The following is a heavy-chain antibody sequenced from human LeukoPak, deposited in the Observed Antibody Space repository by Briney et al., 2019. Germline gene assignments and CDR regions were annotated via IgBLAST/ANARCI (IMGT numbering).Heavy chain of an antibody. CDR3: AKVGYCSGGSCYYPPSDFDY. V-gene: IGHV3-23*01. Sequence: GGSLRLSCAASGFTFSSYAMSWVRQAPGKGLEWVSAISGSGGSTYYADSVKGRFTISRDNSKNTPYLQMNSLRAEDTAVYYCAKVGYCSGGSCYYPPSDFDYWGQGTLVTVSS. D-gene: IGHD2-15*01. J-gene: IGHJ4*02. CDR2: ISGSGGST. CDR1: GFTFSSYA.